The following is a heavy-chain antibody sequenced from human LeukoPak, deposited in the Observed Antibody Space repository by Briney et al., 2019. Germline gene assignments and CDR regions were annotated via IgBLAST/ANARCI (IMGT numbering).Heavy chain of an antibody. J-gene: IGHJ5*02. CDR2: INPSGGST. Sequence: GASVKVSCKASGYTFTSYYMHWVRRAPGQGLEWMGIINPSGGSTSYAQKFQGRVTMTRDTSTSTVYMELSSLRSEDTAVYYCARAPIAVALRSWFDPWGQGTLVTVSS. CDR1: GYTFTSYY. V-gene: IGHV1-46*01. CDR3: ARAPIAVALRSWFDP. D-gene: IGHD6-19*01.